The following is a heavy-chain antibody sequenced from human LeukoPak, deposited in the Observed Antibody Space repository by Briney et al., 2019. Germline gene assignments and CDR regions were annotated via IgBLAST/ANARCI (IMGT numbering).Heavy chain of an antibody. V-gene: IGHV3-21*01. CDR2: ISSSSSYI. CDR1: GFTFSSYS. Sequence: GGSLRLSCAASGFTFSSYSMNWVRQAPGKGLEWVSSISSSSSYIYYADSVKGRFTISRDNAKNSLYLQMNSLRAEDTAVYCCARDRNSGSYWDYFDYWGQGTLVTVSS. CDR3: ARDRNSGSYWDYFDY. D-gene: IGHD1-26*01. J-gene: IGHJ4*02.